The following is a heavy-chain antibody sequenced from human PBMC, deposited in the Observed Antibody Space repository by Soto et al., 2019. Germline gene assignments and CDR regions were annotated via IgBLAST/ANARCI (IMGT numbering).Heavy chain of an antibody. J-gene: IGHJ5*02. Sequence: QVQLQESGPGLVKPSQTLSLTCSVSGASINSGGNYWSWIRQHPGKGPEWIGSILYTGSTYYNPSLKSRVTISIDTSKNRFSLNLSSVTAADTAVYSCAVERISISRWFDPWGHGTLVTVSS. CDR1: GASINSGGNY. V-gene: IGHV4-31*03. D-gene: IGHD3-9*01. CDR3: AVERISISRWFDP. CDR2: ILYTGST.